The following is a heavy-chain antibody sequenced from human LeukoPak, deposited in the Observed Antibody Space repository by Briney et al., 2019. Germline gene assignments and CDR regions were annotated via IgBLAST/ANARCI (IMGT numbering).Heavy chain of an antibody. V-gene: IGHV3-21*01. J-gene: IGHJ4*02. CDR2: IGPTGTDR. CDR3: ATETIGRHYDY. CDR1: GFTFSSCG. D-gene: IGHD1-14*01. Sequence: GGPLRLSCAASGFTFSSCGFNWVRQAPGKGLEWVSSIGPTGTDRYYADSVRGRFTISRDNAKNSMYLQMDSLRDEDTAVYYCATETIGRHYDYWGQGTLLTVSS.